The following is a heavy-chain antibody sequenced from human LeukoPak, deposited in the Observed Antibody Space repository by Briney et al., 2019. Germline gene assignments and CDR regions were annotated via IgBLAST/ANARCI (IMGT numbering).Heavy chain of an antibody. D-gene: IGHD5-18*01. J-gene: IGHJ4*02. CDR2: IDYSKNT. V-gene: IGHV4-39*01. CDR1: GGSISSSSTY. CDR3: VSPRGFSYGYFDY. Sequence: SETLSLTCTVSGGSISSSSTYWGWIRQPPGKGLEWIGSIDYSKNTYYNPSLKSRVTISADTSKNQFSLTLGSVSARDTAVYYCVSPRGFSYGYFDYWGQGTLVTVSS.